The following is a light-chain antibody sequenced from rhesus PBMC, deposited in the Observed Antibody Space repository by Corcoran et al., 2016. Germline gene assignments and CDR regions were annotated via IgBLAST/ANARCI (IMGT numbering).Light chain of an antibody. CDR1: QSVGSY. J-gene: IGKJ2*01. CDR3: QQYNDLLYS. Sequence: EIVMTQSPATLSLSPGETATLSCRASQSVGSYLAWYQQKPGQAPKLLLHSAYFRATGIPDRFRGSGSRTDFTLTISSLEPEDVGVYHCQQYNDLLYSFGQGTKVEIK. CDR2: SAY. V-gene: IGKV3-40*01.